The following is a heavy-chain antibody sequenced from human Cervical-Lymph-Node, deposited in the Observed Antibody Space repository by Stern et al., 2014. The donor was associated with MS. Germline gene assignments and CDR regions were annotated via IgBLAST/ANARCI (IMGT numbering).Heavy chain of an antibody. D-gene: IGHD3-16*02. Sequence: EVQLVESGGGSVQPGRSLRLSCAASGFTFDDCAMNLVRQAPGTGLGWVSGISWNSNNIGYADSVRGRFTISRDNAKNSLYLQMNGLRPEDTALYYCAKDISERHYYFDSWGEGTLVTVSS. CDR3: AKDISERHYYFDS. CDR2: ISWNSNNI. CDR1: GFTFDDCA. J-gene: IGHJ4*02. V-gene: IGHV3-9*01.